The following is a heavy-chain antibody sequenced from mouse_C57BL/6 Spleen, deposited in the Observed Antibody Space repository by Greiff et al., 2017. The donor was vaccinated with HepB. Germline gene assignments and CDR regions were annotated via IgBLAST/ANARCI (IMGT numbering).Heavy chain of an antibody. CDR1: GYTFTSYW. V-gene: IGHV1-69*01. Sequence: QVQLQQPGAELVMPGASVKLSCKASGYTFTSYWMHWVKQRPGQGLEWIGEIDPSDSYTNYNQKFKGKSTLTVDKSSSTAYMQISSLTSEDSAVYYCARTAPLYYYGSSPLFDYWGQGTTLTVSS. CDR3: ARTAPLYYYGSSPLFDY. J-gene: IGHJ2*01. CDR2: IDPSDSYT. D-gene: IGHD1-1*01.